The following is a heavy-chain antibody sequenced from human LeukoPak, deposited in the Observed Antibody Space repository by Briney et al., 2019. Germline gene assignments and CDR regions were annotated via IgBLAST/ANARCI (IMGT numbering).Heavy chain of an antibody. CDR1: GFTFSSYE. J-gene: IGHJ6*03. D-gene: IGHD1-26*01. CDR3: ARGQWELLPSYYYYMDV. Sequence: GGSLRLSCAASGFTFSSYEMNWVRQAPGKGLEYVSAISSNGGSTYYANSVKGRFTISRDNSKNTLYLQMGSLRAEDMAVYYCARGQWELLPSYYYYMDVWGKGTAVTVSS. V-gene: IGHV3-64*01. CDR2: ISSNGGST.